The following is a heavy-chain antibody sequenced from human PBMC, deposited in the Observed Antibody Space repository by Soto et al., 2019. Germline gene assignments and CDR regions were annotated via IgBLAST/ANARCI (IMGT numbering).Heavy chain of an antibody. CDR1: GGSFSGYY. Sequence: PSETLSLTCAVYGGSFSGYYWSWIRQPPGKGLEWIGEINHSGSTNYNPSLKSRVTISVDTSKNQFSLKLSSVTAADTAVYYCERGAARPRLNWFDPWGQGTLVTVSS. J-gene: IGHJ5*02. D-gene: IGHD6-6*01. CDR2: INHSGST. CDR3: ERGAARPRLNWFDP. V-gene: IGHV4-34*01.